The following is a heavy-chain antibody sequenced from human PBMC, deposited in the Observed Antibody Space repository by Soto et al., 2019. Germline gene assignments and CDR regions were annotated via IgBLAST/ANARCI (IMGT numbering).Heavy chain of an antibody. J-gene: IGHJ6*02. D-gene: IGHD3-16*01. V-gene: IGHV3-74*01. Sequence: EVQLVESGGGLVLPGGSLRLSCAASGFTFSRYWMHWVRQAPGQGLVWVSRISSYGSDTHYADSVKGRFTISRDNAKTTVYLQMNSLRAEDTAVYYCASNYAYAEGYYWYGIDVWGQGTTVTVSS. CDR3: ASNYAYAEGYYWYGIDV. CDR1: GFTFSRYW. CDR2: ISSYGSDT.